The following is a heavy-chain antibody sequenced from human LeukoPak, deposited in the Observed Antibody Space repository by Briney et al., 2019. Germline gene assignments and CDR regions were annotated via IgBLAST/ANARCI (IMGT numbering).Heavy chain of an antibody. Sequence: PGGSLRLSCAASGFTFSSYAMSWVRQAPGKGLEWVSAISGSGGSTYYADSVKGRFTISRDNSKNTLYLQMNSLRAEDTAVYYCANIPLPYTSNPLDRAYWGQGTLVTVSS. CDR2: ISGSGGST. CDR1: GFTFSSYA. D-gene: IGHD3-16*01. V-gene: IGHV3-23*01. J-gene: IGHJ4*02. CDR3: ANIPLPYTSNPLDRAY.